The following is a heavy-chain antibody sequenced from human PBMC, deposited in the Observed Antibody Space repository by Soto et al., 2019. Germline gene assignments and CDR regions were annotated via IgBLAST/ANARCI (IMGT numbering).Heavy chain of an antibody. CDR3: ARVKMATTFFDY. D-gene: IGHD1-1*01. V-gene: IGHV4-30-4*01. J-gene: IGHJ4*02. CDR2: IYYSGST. Sequence: TLSLTCTVSGGSISSGDYYWSWIRQPPGKGLEWIGYIYYSGSTYYNPSLKSRVTISVDTFKNQFSLKLSSVTAADTAVYYCARVKMATTFFDYWGQGTLVTVSS. CDR1: GGSISSGDYY.